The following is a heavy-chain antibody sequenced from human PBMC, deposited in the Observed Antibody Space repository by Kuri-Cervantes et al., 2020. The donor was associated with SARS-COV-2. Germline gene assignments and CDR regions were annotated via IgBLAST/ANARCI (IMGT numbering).Heavy chain of an antibody. V-gene: IGHV1-24*01. CDR1: GYTFTSYG. CDR3: ATESRPTHGYFQH. Sequence: ASVKVSCKASGYTFTSYGISWVRQAPGKGLEWMGGFDPEDGETIYAQKFQGRVTMTEDTSTDTAYMELSSLRSEDTAVYYCATESRPTHGYFQHWGQGTLVTVSS. CDR2: FDPEDGET. J-gene: IGHJ1*01.